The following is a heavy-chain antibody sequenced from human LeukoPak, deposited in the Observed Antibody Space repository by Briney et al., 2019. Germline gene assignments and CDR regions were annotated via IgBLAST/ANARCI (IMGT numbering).Heavy chain of an antibody. CDR1: VGFISSGGYY. V-gene: IGHV4-31*03. D-gene: IGHD2-2*01. CDR2: IYYSEST. Sequence: SETLSLTCTVSVGFISSGGYYWRWIRQPPGKGLEWLGYIYYSESTYYNPSLKSRVIISVDTSKNQFSLKLSSVTAADTAVYYCARSCSSTSWPADAFDIWGQGTMVNVSS. J-gene: IGHJ3*02. CDR3: ARSCSSTSWPADAFDI.